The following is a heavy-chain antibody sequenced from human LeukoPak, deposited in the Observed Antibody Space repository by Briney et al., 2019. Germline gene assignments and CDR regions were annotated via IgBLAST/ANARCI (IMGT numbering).Heavy chain of an antibody. CDR3: TTVRPGRWPLDY. D-gene: IGHD5-24*01. CDR1: GFTFGDHY. J-gene: IGHJ4*02. CDR2: IKSKSDGGTT. Sequence: TGGSLRLSCAAAGFTFGDHYMTWIRQAPGKGLEWVGRIKSKSDGGTTDYAAPVKGRFTISRDDSKKTLYLQMNSLRTEDTAVYYCTTVRPGRWPLDYWGQGTLVTVSS. V-gene: IGHV3-15*01.